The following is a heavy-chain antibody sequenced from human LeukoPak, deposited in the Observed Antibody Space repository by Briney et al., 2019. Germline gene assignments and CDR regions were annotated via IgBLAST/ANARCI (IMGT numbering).Heavy chain of an antibody. J-gene: IGHJ4*02. CDR3: AREDDYGDY. CDR1: GYTFTSYG. CDR2: ISAYNGNT. Sequence: ASVKVSCKASGYTFTSYGISWVRQAPGQGLEWMGWISAYNGNTNYAQKLQGRVTMTRDTSTSTVYMELSSLRSEDTAVYYCAREDDYGDYWGQGTLVTVSS. V-gene: IGHV1-18*01.